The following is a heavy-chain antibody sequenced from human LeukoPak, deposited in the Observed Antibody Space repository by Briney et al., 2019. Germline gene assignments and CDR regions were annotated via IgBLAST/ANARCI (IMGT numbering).Heavy chain of an antibody. Sequence: GGSLRLSCAASGFTFSCYAMSWVRQAPGKGLEWVSAISGSGGSTYYADSVKGRFTISRDNSKNTLYLQMNSLRAEDTAVYNCAKGSSSWYASYDYWGQGTLVTVSS. CDR3: AKGSSSWYASYDY. V-gene: IGHV3-23*01. J-gene: IGHJ4*02. CDR2: ISGSGGST. D-gene: IGHD6-13*01. CDR1: GFTFSCYA.